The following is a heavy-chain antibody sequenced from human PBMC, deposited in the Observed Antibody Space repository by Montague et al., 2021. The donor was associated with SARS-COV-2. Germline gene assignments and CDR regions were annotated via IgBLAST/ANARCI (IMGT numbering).Heavy chain of an antibody. Sequence: SLRLSCAASGFTFSSYDMSWVRQAPGKGLEWVSAISGSGGSTYYADSVKGRFTISRDNSKNTLYLQMNSLRAEDTAVYYCAKASCIQLWFRTPYFDYWGQGTLVTVSS. V-gene: IGHV3-23*01. CDR3: AKASCIQLWFRTPYFDY. D-gene: IGHD5-18*01. CDR1: GFTFSSYD. CDR2: ISGSGGST. J-gene: IGHJ4*02.